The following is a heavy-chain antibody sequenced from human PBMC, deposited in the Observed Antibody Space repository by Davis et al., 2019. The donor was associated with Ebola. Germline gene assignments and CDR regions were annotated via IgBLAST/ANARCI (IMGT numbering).Heavy chain of an antibody. D-gene: IGHD3-3*01. CDR2: IVAGSGDT. CDR1: GFTLSGVA. V-gene: IGHV1-58*01. J-gene: IGHJ4*02. CDR3: AASISIFGAVTMQLGY. Sequence: SVKVSCKPSGFTLSGVAVQWVRQARGQPPEWMGWIVAGSGDTNYAQQFQERITFTRDMSTSTVYMELSSLRSDDSAVYYCAASISIFGAVTMQLGYWGQGTLVSVST.